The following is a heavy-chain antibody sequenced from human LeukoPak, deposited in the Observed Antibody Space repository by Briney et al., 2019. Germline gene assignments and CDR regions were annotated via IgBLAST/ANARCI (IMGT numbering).Heavy chain of an antibody. J-gene: IGHJ4*02. CDR2: IYSSGST. CDR1: GGSISSYY. D-gene: IGHD2-15*01. CDR3: AREGPGRFGAPGPNVYSIDY. V-gene: IGHV4-59*01. Sequence: PSETLSLTCTVSGGSISSYYWSWIRLPPGKGLGWIGCIYSSGSTNYIPSLKSRVTISVATSKNQFSLKLTSVTAADTAVYYCAREGPGRFGAPGPNVYSIDYWGQGTLVTVSS.